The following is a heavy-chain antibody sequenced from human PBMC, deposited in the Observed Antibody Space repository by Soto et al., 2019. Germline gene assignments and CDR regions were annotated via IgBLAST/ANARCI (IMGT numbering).Heavy chain of an antibody. Sequence: VQLVESGGGLVQPGGSLRLSCAASGFTFSDYYMSWIRQAPGKGLEWVSYISSSNSYTDYADSLKARFTISRDNAKNSLYLQMNSLRAEDTAVYYCARGYTVHDAFDVWGQGTMVTVSS. CDR1: GFTFSDYY. CDR3: ARGYTVHDAFDV. J-gene: IGHJ3*01. D-gene: IGHD5-18*01. V-gene: IGHV3-11*05. CDR2: ISSSNSYT.